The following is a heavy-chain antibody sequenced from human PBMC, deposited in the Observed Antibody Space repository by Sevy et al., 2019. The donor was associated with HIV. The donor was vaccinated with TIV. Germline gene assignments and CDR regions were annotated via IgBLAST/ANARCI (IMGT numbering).Heavy chain of an antibody. V-gene: IGHV1-18*01. Sequence: ASVKVSCKASGYTFTSYGISWVRQAPGQGLEWMRWISAYNGNTNYAQKLQGRVTMTTDTSTSTAYMELRSLRSDDTAVYYCAREGGPYYYDSSGYEYYFDYWGQGTLVTVSS. CDR1: GYTFTSYG. D-gene: IGHD3-22*01. CDR3: AREGGPYYYDSSGYEYYFDY. J-gene: IGHJ4*02. CDR2: ISAYNGNT.